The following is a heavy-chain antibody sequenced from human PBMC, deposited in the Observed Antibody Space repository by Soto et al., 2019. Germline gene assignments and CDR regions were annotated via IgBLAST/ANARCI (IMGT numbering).Heavy chain of an antibody. J-gene: IGHJ4*02. CDR3: ARDGAAEYCSGGSCYSAHFDY. D-gene: IGHD2-15*01. V-gene: IGHV3-21*01. Sequence: GGSLRLSCAASGFTFSSYSMNWVRQAPGKGLEWVSSISSSSSYIYYADSVKGRFTISRDNAKNSLYLQMNSLRAEDTAVYYCARDGAAEYCSGGSCYSAHFDYWGQGTLVTVSS. CDR2: ISSSSSYI. CDR1: GFTFSSYS.